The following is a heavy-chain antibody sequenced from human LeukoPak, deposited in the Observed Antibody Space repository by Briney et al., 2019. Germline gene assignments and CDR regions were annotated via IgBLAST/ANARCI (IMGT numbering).Heavy chain of an antibody. Sequence: PSDTLSLTCTVSGASISSYYWSWIRQPPGKGREWVGYIYYGGTTTYNPSLKSRVTISVDTSKNQFSLKLSSVTAADTAVYYCARDARGDAFDIWGQGTMVTVSS. V-gene: IGHV4-59*01. CDR2: IYYGGTT. CDR1: GASISSYY. J-gene: IGHJ3*02. CDR3: ARDARGDAFDI.